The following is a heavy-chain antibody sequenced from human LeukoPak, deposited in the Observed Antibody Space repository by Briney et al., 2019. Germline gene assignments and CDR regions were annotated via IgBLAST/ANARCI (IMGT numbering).Heavy chain of an antibody. Sequence: ASVKVSCKASGYTFTSYDINWVRQATGQGLEWMGWMNPNSGNTGYAQKFQGRVTMTRNTSISTAYMELSSLRSEDTAVYYCAIPTTVTENWFDPWGQGTLVTVSS. V-gene: IGHV1-8*01. CDR2: MNPNSGNT. CDR1: GYTFTSYD. D-gene: IGHD4-17*01. J-gene: IGHJ5*02. CDR3: AIPTTVTENWFDP.